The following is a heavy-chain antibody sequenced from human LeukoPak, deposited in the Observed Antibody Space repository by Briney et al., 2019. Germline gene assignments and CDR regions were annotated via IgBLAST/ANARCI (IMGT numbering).Heavy chain of an antibody. CDR3: ARLPDYYDSSGYHDAFDI. CDR1: GGSFSGYY. J-gene: IGHJ3*02. Sequence: PSETLSLTCAVYGGSFSGYYWSWIRQPPGKGLEWIGEINHSGSTNYNPSLKSRVTISVDTSKNQFSLKLSSVTAADTAVYYCARLPDYYDSSGYHDAFDIWGQGTMVTVSS. CDR2: INHSGST. V-gene: IGHV4-34*01. D-gene: IGHD3-22*01.